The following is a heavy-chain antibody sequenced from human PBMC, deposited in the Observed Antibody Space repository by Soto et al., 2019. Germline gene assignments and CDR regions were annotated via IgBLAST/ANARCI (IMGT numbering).Heavy chain of an antibody. D-gene: IGHD5-12*01. CDR3: ARGYRGVATLDWFDP. CDR1: GGTFSSYA. CDR2: IIPIFGTA. J-gene: IGHJ5*02. V-gene: IGHV1-69*13. Sequence: SVKVSCKASGGTFSSYAISWVRQAPGQGLEWMGGIIPIFGTANYAQKFQGRVTITADESTSTAYMELSSLRSEDTAVYYCARGYRGVATLDWFDPWGQGTLVTVS.